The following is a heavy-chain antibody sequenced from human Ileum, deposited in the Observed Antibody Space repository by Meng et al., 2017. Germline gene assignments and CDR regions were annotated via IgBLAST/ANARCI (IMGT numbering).Heavy chain of an antibody. D-gene: IGHD4-23*01. J-gene: IGHJ4*02. V-gene: IGHV4-4*02. CDR3: ARHGGYYQGF. CDR1: SGSITSDTY. Sequence: QVSLQASGPGLVKPSGTLSRTCAVSSGSITSDTYWSWVRLPPGKGLEWIGQISHSGSTFYNPSLKSRVTMSVDKSKSQFSLMLTSVTAADTAVYYCARHGGYYQGFWGQGTLVTVSS. CDR2: ISHSGST.